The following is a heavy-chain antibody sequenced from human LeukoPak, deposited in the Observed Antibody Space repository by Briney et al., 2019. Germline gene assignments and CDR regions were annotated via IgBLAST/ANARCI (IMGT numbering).Heavy chain of an antibody. D-gene: IGHD3-22*01. V-gene: IGHV7-4-1*02. CDR1: GYTFTSYA. Sequence: ASVNVSCKASGYTFTSYAMNWVRQAPGQGLEWMGWINTNTGNPTYAQGFTGRFVFSLDTSVSTAYLQISSLKAEDTAVYYCAKGEAYYYDSSGYHSDYWGQGTLVTVSS. CDR3: AKGEAYYYDSSGYHSDY. CDR2: INTNTGNP. J-gene: IGHJ4*02.